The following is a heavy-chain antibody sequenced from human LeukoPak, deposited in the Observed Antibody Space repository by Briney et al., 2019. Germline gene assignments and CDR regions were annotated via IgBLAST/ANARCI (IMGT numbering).Heavy chain of an antibody. CDR2: ISSNGGST. CDR3: ARVDRPIEMATEWYYYGMDV. CDR1: GFTFSSYA. V-gene: IGHV3-64*01. J-gene: IGHJ6*02. D-gene: IGHD5-24*01. Sequence: GGSLRLSCAASGFTFSSYAMHWVRQAPGKGLEYVSAISSNGGSTFYANSVKGRFTISRDNSKNTLYLQMGSLRAEDMAVYYCARVDRPIEMATEWYYYGMDVWGQGTTVTVSS.